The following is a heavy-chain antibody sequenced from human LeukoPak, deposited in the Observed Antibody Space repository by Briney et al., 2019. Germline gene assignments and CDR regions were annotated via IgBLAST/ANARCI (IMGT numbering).Heavy chain of an antibody. Sequence: SETLSLTCTVSGGSISSYYWSWIRQPARKGLEWIGRIYTSGNTNYNPSLKSRVTMSVDTSKNHFSLKLSSVTAADTAVYYCAREGVSSGRGSDYWGQGTLVTVSS. J-gene: IGHJ4*02. CDR3: AREGVSSGRGSDY. D-gene: IGHD6-19*01. CDR2: IYTSGNT. CDR1: GGSISSYY. V-gene: IGHV4-4*07.